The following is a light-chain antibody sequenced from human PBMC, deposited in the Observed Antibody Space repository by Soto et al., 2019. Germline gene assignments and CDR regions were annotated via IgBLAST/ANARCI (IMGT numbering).Light chain of an antibody. J-gene: IGKJ1*01. CDR3: QQYNEWPLWT. CDR2: GAS. V-gene: IGKV3-15*01. CDR1: QTISSN. Sequence: EIVMTQSPATLSVSPGERATLSCRASQTISSNLAWYQQKPGQAPRLLIYGASTRATGIPARFSGSGSGTEFTLTISSLQSEDLAVYYCQQYNEWPLWTFGQATKVDIK.